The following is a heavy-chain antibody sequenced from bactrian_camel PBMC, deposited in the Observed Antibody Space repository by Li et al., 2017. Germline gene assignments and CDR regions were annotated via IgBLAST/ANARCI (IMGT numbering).Heavy chain of an antibody. CDR3: AVGGGNGAFCYTGERSMDY. D-gene: IGHD2*01. V-gene: IGHV3S57*01. J-gene: IGHJ4*01. Sequence: HVQLVESGGGSVQAGGSLRLSRAASGFDYSKSCMGWFRQAPGKEREVVAAIDVDGSKTYADSVKGRFTVSRDNAKNTLYLQMNSLKPEDTAMYYCAVGGGNGAFCYTGERSMDYWGQGTQVTVS. CDR2: IDVDGSK. CDR1: GFDYSKSC.